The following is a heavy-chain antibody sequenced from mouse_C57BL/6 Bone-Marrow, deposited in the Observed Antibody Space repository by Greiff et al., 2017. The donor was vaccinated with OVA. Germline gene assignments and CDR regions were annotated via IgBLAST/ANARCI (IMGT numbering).Heavy chain of an antibody. CDR1: GYAFSSYW. D-gene: IGHD4-1*01. CDR2: IYPGDGDT. CDR3: ARSELGRPYYFDY. Sequence: QVQLKESGAELVKPGASVKISCKASGYAFSSYWMNWVKQRPGKGLEWIGQIYPGDGDTNYNGKFKGKATLTADKSSSTAYMQLSSLTSEDSAVYFCARSELGRPYYFDYWGQGTTLTVSS. J-gene: IGHJ2*01. V-gene: IGHV1-80*01.